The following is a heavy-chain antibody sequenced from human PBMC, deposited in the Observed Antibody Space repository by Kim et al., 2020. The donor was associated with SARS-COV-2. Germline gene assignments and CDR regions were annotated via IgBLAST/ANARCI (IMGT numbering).Heavy chain of an antibody. CDR2: IYYSGST. Sequence: SETLSLTCTVSGGSISSGGYYWSWIRQHPGKGLEWIGYIYYSGSTYYNPSLKSRVTISVDTSKNQFSLKLSSVTAADTAVYYCARVYYGSGSYYNRIDAFDIWGQGTMVTVSS. D-gene: IGHD3-10*01. CDR1: GGSISSGGYY. V-gene: IGHV4-31*03. J-gene: IGHJ3*02. CDR3: ARVYYGSGSYYNRIDAFDI.